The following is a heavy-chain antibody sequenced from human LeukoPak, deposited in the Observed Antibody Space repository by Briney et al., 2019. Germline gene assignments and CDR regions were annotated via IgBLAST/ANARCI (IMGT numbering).Heavy chain of an antibody. V-gene: IGHV3-23*01. CDR1: GLTFSSYV. CDR2: ISATGEKA. CDR3: VKDRRFSVTTDYYFDV. J-gene: IGHJ4*02. D-gene: IGHD4-17*01. Sequence: GGSLRLSCAASGLTFSSYVMHWVRQAPGKGLEWVSVISATGEKAYYAESVKDRFVISRDYSKSTVFLDMNSLRVDDTAIYYCVKDRRFSVTTDYYFDVWGPGTLVTVSS.